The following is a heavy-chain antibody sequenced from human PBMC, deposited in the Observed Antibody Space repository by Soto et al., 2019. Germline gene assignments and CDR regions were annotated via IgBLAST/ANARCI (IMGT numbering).Heavy chain of an antibody. V-gene: IGHV3-64D*06. CDR2: ISSNGGST. CDR3: VKDSEEMATITYFDY. CDR1: GFTFSSYA. J-gene: IGHJ4*02. D-gene: IGHD5-12*01. Sequence: EVQLVESGGGLVQPGGSLRLSYSASGFTFSSYAMHWVRQAPGKGLEYVSAISSNGGSTYYADSVKGRFTISRDNSKNTLYLQMSSLRAEDTAVYYCVKDSEEMATITYFDYWGQGTLVTVSS.